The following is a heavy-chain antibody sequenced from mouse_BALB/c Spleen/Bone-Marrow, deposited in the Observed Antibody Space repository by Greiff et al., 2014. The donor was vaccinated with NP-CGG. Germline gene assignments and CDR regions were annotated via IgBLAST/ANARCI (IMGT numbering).Heavy chain of an antibody. D-gene: IGHD1-1*01. CDR1: GFSLTSYG. CDR2: IWAGGST. CDR3: ASPYYYGSSLDY. J-gene: IGHJ2*01. V-gene: IGHV2-9*02. Sequence: VMLVESGPGLVAPSQSLSITCTVSGFSLTSYGVHWVRQPPGKGLEWLGVIWAGGSTNYNSALMSRLSISKDNSKSQVFLKMNSLQTDDTAMHYCASPYYYGSSLDYWGQGTTLTVSS.